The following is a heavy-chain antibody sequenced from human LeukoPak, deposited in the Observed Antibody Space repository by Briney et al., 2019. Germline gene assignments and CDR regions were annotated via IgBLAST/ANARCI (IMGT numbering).Heavy chain of an antibody. CDR1: GFTFSSYA. J-gene: IGHJ5*02. CDR3: TRGVIPWSVTTCWFDP. CDR2: ISYDGSNK. Sequence: GGSLRLSWAAPGFTFSSYAMHWVRQAPGKGLEWVAVISYDGSNKYYADSVKGRFTISRDNSKNTLYLQMNSLRAEDTAVYYCTRGVIPWSVTTCWFDPWGQGTLVTVSS. V-gene: IGHV3-30*04. D-gene: IGHD4-11*01.